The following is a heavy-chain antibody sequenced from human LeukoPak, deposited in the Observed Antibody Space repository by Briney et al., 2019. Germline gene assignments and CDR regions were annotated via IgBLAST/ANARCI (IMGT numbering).Heavy chain of an antibody. CDR3: ARDEYYNDGSPMTAGLYSV. J-gene: IGHJ6*02. CDR1: GGSISSYY. CDR2: IYYSGST. V-gene: IGHV4-59*01. D-gene: IGHD3-22*01. Sequence: SETLSLTCTVSGGSISSYYWSWIRQPPGKGLEWIGYIYYSGSTTYNPSLKSRVTISVDTSKNQFSLKLSSVSAADTAVYYCARDEYYNDGSPMTAGLYSVWGQGTTVTVSS.